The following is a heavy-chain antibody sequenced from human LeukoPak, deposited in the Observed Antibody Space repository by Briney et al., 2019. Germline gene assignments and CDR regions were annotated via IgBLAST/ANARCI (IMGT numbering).Heavy chain of an antibody. CDR3: ARSQTLKPDY. V-gene: IGHV3-21*01. J-gene: IGHJ4*02. Sequence: GGSLRLSCAASGFTFNTYTMNWVRQAPGKGLEWVSSIGSSSSYIDYADSVKGRFTISRDNAKNSLYLQMNSLRAEDTAVYYCARSQTLKPDYWGQGTLVAVSS. CDR1: GFTFNTYT. CDR2: IGSSSSYI.